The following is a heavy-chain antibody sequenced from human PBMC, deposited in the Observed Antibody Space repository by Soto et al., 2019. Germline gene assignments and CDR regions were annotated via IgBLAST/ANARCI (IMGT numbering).Heavy chain of an antibody. Sequence: QLQLQESGPGLVKPSETLSLTCTVSGGSISSSSYYWGWIRQPPGKGLEWIGSIYYSGSTYYNPSLKSRVTISVDTSKNQFSLKLSSVTAADTAVYYCASPPPGQWEPHPLDYWGQGTLVTVSS. J-gene: IGHJ4*02. D-gene: IGHD1-26*01. CDR1: GGSISSSSYY. CDR2: IYYSGST. CDR3: ASPPPGQWEPHPLDY. V-gene: IGHV4-39*01.